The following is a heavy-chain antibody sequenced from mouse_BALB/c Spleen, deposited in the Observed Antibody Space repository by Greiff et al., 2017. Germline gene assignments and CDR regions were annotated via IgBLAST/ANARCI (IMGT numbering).Heavy chain of an antibody. J-gene: IGHJ1*01. CDR3: ARGYYYGTRDFDV. V-gene: IGHV3-2*02. CDR2: ISYSGST. D-gene: IGHD1-1*01. Sequence: EVQLVESGPGLVKPSQSLSLTCTVTGYSITSDYAWNWIRQFPGNKLEWMGYISYSGSTSYNPSLKSRISITRDTSKNQFFLQLNSVTTEDTATYYCARGYYYGTRDFDVWGAGTTVTVSS. CDR1: GYSITSDYA.